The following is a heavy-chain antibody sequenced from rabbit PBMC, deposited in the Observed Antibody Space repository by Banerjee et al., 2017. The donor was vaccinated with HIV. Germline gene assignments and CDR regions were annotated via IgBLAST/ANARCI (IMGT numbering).Heavy chain of an antibody. CDR2: INTSSGNT. CDR1: GFSFSSAYW. Sequence: QSLEESGGDLVKPGASLTLTCTASGFSFSSAYWIYWVRQAPGKGLEWIACINTSSGNTVYANWAKGRFPISKTPSTTVTLQMTSLTAADTATYFCARDRDTGSVYYFDLWGPGTLVTVS. D-gene: IGHD8-1*01. CDR3: ARDRDTGSVYYFDL. V-gene: IGHV1S40*01. J-gene: IGHJ4*01.